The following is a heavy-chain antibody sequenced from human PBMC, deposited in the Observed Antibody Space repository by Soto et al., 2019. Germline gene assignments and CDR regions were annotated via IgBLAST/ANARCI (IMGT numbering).Heavy chain of an antibody. Sequence: SETLSLTCTVSGGSISSYYWSWIRQPPGKGLEWIGYIYYSGSTNYNPSLKSRVTISVDTSKNQFSLKLSSVTAADTAVYYCARTSYSSSSGYYYYLDVWGKGTTVTVSS. D-gene: IGHD6-6*01. CDR2: IYYSGST. CDR3: ARTSYSSSSGYYYYLDV. V-gene: IGHV4-59*01. CDR1: GGSISSYY. J-gene: IGHJ6*03.